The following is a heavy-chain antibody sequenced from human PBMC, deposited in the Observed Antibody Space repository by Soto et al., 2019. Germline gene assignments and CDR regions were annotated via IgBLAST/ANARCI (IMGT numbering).Heavy chain of an antibody. D-gene: IGHD3-16*01. CDR3: ARMATFGSLNWFDP. CDR2: MNPGSGDT. Sequence: ASVKVSCKASGYSFTNNDVTWVRQATGQGLEWMGWMNPGSGDTGYAQKFQGRVTMTRDISIATAYMELSILRSDDTAIYYCARMATFGSLNWFDPWGQGTLVTAS. CDR1: GYSFTNND. J-gene: IGHJ5*02. V-gene: IGHV1-8*01.